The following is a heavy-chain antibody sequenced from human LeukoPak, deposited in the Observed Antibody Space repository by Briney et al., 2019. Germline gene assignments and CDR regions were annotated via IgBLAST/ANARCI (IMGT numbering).Heavy chain of an antibody. CDR3: AIRKRITIFGVVMRWFDP. D-gene: IGHD3-3*01. V-gene: IGHV4-34*01. Sequence: SETLSLTCAVYIDSFSNYHWNWIRQTPAKGVEWIGEINHSGSTNYNPSLKSRVTISVDTSKNQFSLKLSSVTAADTAVYYCAIRKRITIFGVVMRWFDPWGQGTLVTVSS. CDR2: INHSGST. CDR1: IDSFSNYH. J-gene: IGHJ5*02.